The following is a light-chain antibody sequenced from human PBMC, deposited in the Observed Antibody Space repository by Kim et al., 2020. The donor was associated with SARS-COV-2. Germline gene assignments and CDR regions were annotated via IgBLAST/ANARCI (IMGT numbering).Light chain of an antibody. Sequence: DIQMTQSPSSLSASVGDRVTITCRTSQVISNYLNWYQQKPGKAPKLLIYAASSLQSGVPSRFSGSGSGTDFTLTISSLQPEDFATYYCQQSYSSPYTFGQGTKVDIK. CDR3: QQSYSSPYT. V-gene: IGKV1-39*01. CDR1: QVISNY. J-gene: IGKJ2*01. CDR2: AAS.